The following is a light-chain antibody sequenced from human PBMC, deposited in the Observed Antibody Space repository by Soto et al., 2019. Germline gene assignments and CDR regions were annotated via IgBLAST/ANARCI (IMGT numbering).Light chain of an antibody. V-gene: IGKV3-11*01. CDR2: DAS. Sequence: EVVLTQSPATLSLSPGERATLSCRASQSVSTYLAWYQQKPGQAPRLLIYDASNRATGIPARFSGSGSATDFTLTISSLEPEDFAVYYCQQRRSWITFGQGTRLEIK. CDR3: QQRRSWIT. CDR1: QSVSTY. J-gene: IGKJ5*01.